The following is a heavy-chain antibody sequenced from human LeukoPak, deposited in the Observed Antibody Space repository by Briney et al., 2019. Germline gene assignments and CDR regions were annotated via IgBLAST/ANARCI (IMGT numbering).Heavy chain of an antibody. Sequence: PGGSLRLSCAASGFTFSDYYMSWIRQAPGKGVEWGSVIYSGGSTYYADSVKGRFTISRDNSKTTLYLQMNSLRAEDTAVYYCARVGDYYDSSGYYFFGAFDIWGQGTMVTVSS. V-gene: IGHV3-53*01. CDR2: IYSGGST. CDR3: ARVGDYYDSSGYYFFGAFDI. J-gene: IGHJ3*02. D-gene: IGHD3-22*01. CDR1: GFTFSDYY.